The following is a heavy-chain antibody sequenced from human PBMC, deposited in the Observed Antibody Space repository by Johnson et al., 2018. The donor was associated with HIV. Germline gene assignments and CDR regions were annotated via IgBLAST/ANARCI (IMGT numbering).Heavy chain of an antibody. V-gene: IGHV3-30*02. Sequence: QMQLVESGGGVVQPGGSLRLSCAASGFTFSSYGMHWVRQAPGKGLEWVAFIRYDGSNKYYADSVKGRFTISRDNSKNTLYLQMNSLRAEDTAVYYCARDDSGSKSLGAFDIWGQGTMVTVSS. J-gene: IGHJ3*02. D-gene: IGHD1-26*01. CDR2: IRYDGSNK. CDR3: ARDDSGSKSLGAFDI. CDR1: GFTFSSYG.